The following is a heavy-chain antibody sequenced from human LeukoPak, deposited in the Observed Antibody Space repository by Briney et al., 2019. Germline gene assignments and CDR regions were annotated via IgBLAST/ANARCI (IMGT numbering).Heavy chain of an antibody. V-gene: IGHV4-4*07. D-gene: IGHD2-15*01. J-gene: IGHJ4*02. Sequence: SETLSLTCTVSGGSINSYYWNWIRQPAGKGLEWIGRIYTSGSTNYNPSLKSRVTMSVDTSKNQFSLKLSSVTAADTAVYYCARDLTPTGGYCSGGSCYTFDYWGQGTLVTVSS. CDR2: IYTSGST. CDR1: GGSINSYY. CDR3: ARDLTPTGGYCSGGSCYTFDY.